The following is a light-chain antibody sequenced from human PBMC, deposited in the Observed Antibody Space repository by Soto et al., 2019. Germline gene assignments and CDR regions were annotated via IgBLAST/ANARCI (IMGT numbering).Light chain of an antibody. V-gene: IGKV3-15*01. J-gene: IGKJ1*01. Sequence: EIVMTQSPATLSVSPGERVTLSCRASERGGINVAWYQHKPGQAPRLLIYGASVSATGIPDRFSGSGSETEFTLTISRIQSEDFAVYCCHLSITWTFGQAT. CDR2: GAS. CDR3: HLSITWT. CDR1: ERGGIN.